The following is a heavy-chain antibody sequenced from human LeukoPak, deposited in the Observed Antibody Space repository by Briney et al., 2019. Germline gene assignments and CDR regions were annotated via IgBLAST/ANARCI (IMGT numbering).Heavy chain of an antibody. J-gene: IGHJ4*02. CDR3: ARGDSSSWYSPFDY. CDR2: IWYDGNEK. CDR1: GFTFSNYG. D-gene: IGHD6-13*01. V-gene: IGHV3-30*02. Sequence: GGSLRLSCAASGFTFSNYGMHWVRQAPGKGLEWVAFIWYDGNEKYYADSVKGRFTISRDNSKNTLYLQMNSLRAEDTAVYYCARGDSSSWYSPFDYWGQGTLVTVSS.